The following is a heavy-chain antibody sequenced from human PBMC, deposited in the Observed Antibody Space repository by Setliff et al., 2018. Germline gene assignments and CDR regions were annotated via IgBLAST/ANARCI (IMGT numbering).Heavy chain of an antibody. CDR1: GASISSSRDY. CDR3: ARAYYYGSGNSHKYYMDV. D-gene: IGHD3-10*01. J-gene: IGHJ6*03. V-gene: IGHV4-39*07. Sequence: PSETLSLTCTVSGASISSSRDYWGWIRQPPGKGLEWIGSIYYSGSTYYNPSLKGRVTMSVDTSNNQLSLKLTSVSAADTAVYYCARAYYYGSGNSHKYYMDVWGKGTAVTVSS. CDR2: IYYSGST.